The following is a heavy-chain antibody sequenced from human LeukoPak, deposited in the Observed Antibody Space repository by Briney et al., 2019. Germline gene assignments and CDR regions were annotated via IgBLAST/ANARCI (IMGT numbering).Heavy chain of an antibody. V-gene: IGHV1-8*01. Sequence: AASVKVSCKASGYTFTSSYDINWVRQAPGQGLEWMGWMNPYSGITGYTQKFRGRVTMTRDTSISTVYMELSSLTSEDTAVYFCARENVNRGSSWGYDYFGMDVWGQGTAVTVSS. CDR2: MNPYSGIT. J-gene: IGHJ6*02. CDR1: GYTFTSSYD. D-gene: IGHD6-13*01. CDR3: ARENVNRGSSWGYDYFGMDV.